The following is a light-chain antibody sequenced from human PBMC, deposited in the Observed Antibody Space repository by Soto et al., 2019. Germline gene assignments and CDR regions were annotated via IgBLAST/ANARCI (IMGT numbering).Light chain of an antibody. J-gene: IGKJ1*01. Sequence: ETLMTQSPATLSVSPGEIATLSCRTSLSVSNNLAWYQHTPGQAPRILIFGASTRATGIPARFSGSGSGTEFTLTISGLQSDDFAVYYCLRYNDWPSWTFGPGTKVES. CDR3: LRYNDWPSWT. CDR1: LSVSNN. CDR2: GAS. V-gene: IGKV3-15*01.